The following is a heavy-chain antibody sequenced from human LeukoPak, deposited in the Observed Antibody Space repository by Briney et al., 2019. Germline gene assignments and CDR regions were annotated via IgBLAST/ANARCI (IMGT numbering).Heavy chain of an antibody. CDR2: IIGSGGST. CDR3: AKDNGYALRPNWFDP. CDR1: GFTFSSYA. J-gene: IGHJ5*02. D-gene: IGHD5-12*01. Sequence: PGGSLRLSCAASGFTFSSYAMSWVRQAPGKGLEWVSAIIGSGGSTYYADSVKGRFTISRDNAKNTLYLQMNSLRAEDTAVYYCAKDNGYALRPNWFDPWGQGTLVTVSS. V-gene: IGHV3-23*01.